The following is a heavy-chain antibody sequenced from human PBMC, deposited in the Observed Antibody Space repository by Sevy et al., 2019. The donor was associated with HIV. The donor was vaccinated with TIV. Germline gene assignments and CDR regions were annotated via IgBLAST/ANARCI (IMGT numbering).Heavy chain of an antibody. V-gene: IGHV3-49*04. D-gene: IGHD3-3*01. CDR3: ISREGTIFGVVTRDY. CDR2: IRSKAYGGTT. CDR1: GFTFGDYV. J-gene: IGHJ4*02. Sequence: GGSLRLSCTGSGFTFGDYVLSWVRQAPGKGLEWVGFIRSKAYGGTTKYAASVKGRFTISRDDSKSIAYLEMNSLKTEDNAVYYCISREGTIFGVVTRDYWGQGTMVPVSS.